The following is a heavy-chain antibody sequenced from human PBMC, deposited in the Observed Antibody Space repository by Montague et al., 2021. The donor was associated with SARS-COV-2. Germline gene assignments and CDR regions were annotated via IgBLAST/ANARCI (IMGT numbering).Heavy chain of an antibody. CDR2: IYYTEGT. V-gene: IGHV4-59*13. Sequence: SETLSLTCTVSGGSISPYYWNWIRQPPGTGLELIWYIYYTEGTKSNPSLTSRVSMSVDTSKNQFSLALTSVSAADTAVYYCARIAMDDTFDSWGQGTLVTVSS. D-gene: IGHD6-19*01. CDR1: GGSISPYY. J-gene: IGHJ4*02. CDR3: ARIAMDDTFDS.